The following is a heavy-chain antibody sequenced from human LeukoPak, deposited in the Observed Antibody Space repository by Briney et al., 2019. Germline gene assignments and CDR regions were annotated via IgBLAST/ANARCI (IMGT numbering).Heavy chain of an antibody. D-gene: IGHD6-19*01. V-gene: IGHV1-2*02. CDR3: ARGKSGSGWSD. Sequence: ASGSVSCEASGYSFTVYYMHGVLQAAGEGLELMGWINPNSGGTNYAQKFQGRVTMTRDTSISTAYMELSRLRSDDTAVYYCARGKSGSGWSDWGQGSLVTVSS. J-gene: IGHJ4*02. CDR2: INPNSGGT. CDR1: GYSFTVYY.